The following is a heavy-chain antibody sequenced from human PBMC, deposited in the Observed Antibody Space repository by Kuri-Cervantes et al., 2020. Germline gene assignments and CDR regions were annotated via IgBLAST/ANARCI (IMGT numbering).Heavy chain of an antibody. Sequence: GGSLRLSCAASGFTFSSYSMNWVRQAPGKGLEWVSSITSTSNYIYYADSVKGRFTISRDNAKNSLYLQMNSLRAEDTAVYYCAPGRWSMELGPYYWGQGTLVTVSS. V-gene: IGHV3-21*01. J-gene: IGHJ4*02. CDR2: ITSTSNYI. CDR1: GFTFSSYS. D-gene: IGHD2-15*01. CDR3: APGRWSMELGPYY.